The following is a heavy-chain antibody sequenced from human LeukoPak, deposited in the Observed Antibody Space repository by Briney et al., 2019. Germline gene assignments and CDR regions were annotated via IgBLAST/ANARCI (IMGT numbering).Heavy chain of an antibody. CDR2: ISGSGGST. V-gene: IGHV3-23*01. CDR3: AKDSGGYSSGWYEGYFDY. D-gene: IGHD6-19*01. Sequence: TGGSLRLSCAASGFTFSSYAMSCVRQAPGKGLEWVSAISGSGGSTYYADSVKGRFTISRDNSKNTLYLQMNSLGAEDTAVYYCAKDSGGYSSGWYEGYFDYWGQGTLVTVSS. CDR1: GFTFSSYA. J-gene: IGHJ4*02.